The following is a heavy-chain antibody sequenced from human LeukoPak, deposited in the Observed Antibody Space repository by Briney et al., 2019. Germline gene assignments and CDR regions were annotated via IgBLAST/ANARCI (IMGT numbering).Heavy chain of an antibody. V-gene: IGHV3-7*04. D-gene: IGHD1-1*01. CDR2: IKQDGSET. CDR3: ARGRPTWNDGYFDY. J-gene: IGHJ4*02. CDR1: GCTFSSYW. Sequence: PGGSLRLSCAASGCTFSSYWMSWVRQAPGKGLEWVANIKQDGSETHYVDSVKGRFTISRDNAQNSLFLQMNSLRAEDTAVYYCARGRPTWNDGYFDYWGQGTLVTASS.